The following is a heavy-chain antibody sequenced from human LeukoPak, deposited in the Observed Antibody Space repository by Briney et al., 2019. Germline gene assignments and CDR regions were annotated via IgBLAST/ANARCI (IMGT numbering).Heavy chain of an antibody. Sequence: SETLSLTCAVYGGSFSGYYWSWIRQPPGKGLEWIGYIYYNETTNYNPSLKSRVTISVDTSKNQFSLKLSSVTAADTAVYYCARAGRKDSSGSYYWFDPWGQGTLVTVSS. CDR3: ARAGRKDSSGSYYWFDP. CDR2: IYYNETT. D-gene: IGHD3-22*01. V-gene: IGHV4-59*01. CDR1: GGSFSGYY. J-gene: IGHJ5*02.